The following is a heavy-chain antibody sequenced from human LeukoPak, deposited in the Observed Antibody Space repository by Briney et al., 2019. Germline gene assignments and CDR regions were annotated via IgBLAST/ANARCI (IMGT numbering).Heavy chain of an antibody. V-gene: IGHV3-23*01. CDR1: GFTFSRYG. D-gene: IGHD5-18*01. J-gene: IGHJ4*02. Sequence: GGTLRLSCAASGFTFSRYGMSWVRQAPGKGLEWVSGISGSGASTYYADSVKGRFTISRDNAKNSLYLQMNSLRAEDTAVYYCARESTGYSYGFDYWGQGTLVTVSS. CDR2: ISGSGAST. CDR3: ARESTGYSYGFDY.